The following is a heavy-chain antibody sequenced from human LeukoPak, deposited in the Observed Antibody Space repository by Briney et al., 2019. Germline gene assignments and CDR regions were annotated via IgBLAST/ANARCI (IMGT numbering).Heavy chain of an antibody. CDR1: GGSFSGYY. D-gene: IGHD3-3*01. CDR2: INHSGST. J-gene: IGHJ5*02. Sequence: SETLSLTCAVYGGSFSGYYWSWIRQPPGKGLEWIGEINHSGSTNDNPSLKSRVTISVDTAKNQFSLKLSSVSAAETAVYYCARGLHNRNYEFWSGPGTVELHWFDPWGQGTLVTVSS. V-gene: IGHV4-34*01. CDR3: ARGLHNRNYEFWSGPGTVELHWFDP.